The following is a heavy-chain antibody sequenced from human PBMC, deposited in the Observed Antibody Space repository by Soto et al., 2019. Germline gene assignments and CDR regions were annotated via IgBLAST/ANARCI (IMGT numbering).Heavy chain of an antibody. J-gene: IGHJ4*02. D-gene: IGHD2-2*01. CDR3: ARRSSYYFDY. CDR2: ISSSSSYI. V-gene: IGHV3-21*01. CDR1: GFTFSSYS. Sequence: EVQLVESGEGLVKPGGSLRLSCAASGFTFSSYSMNWVRQAPGKGLEWVSSISSSSSYIYYVDSVKGPFTISRDNAKNSLYLQMNSLIAENTAVYSCARRSSYYFDYWGQGTLVTVSS.